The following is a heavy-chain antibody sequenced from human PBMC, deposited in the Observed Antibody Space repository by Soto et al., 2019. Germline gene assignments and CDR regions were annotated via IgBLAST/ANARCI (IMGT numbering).Heavy chain of an antibody. CDR2: ISGSGGST. V-gene: IGHV3-23*01. J-gene: IGHJ3*02. Sequence: GGSLRLSCAPSGFTFSSYAMSWVRQAPGKGLEWVSAISGSGGSTYYADSVKGRFAISRDNSKNTLYLQMNSLRAEDTAVYYCAKATSTRSMAPKAFDIWGQGTMVTV. CDR3: AKATSTRSMAPKAFDI. CDR1: GFTFSSYA.